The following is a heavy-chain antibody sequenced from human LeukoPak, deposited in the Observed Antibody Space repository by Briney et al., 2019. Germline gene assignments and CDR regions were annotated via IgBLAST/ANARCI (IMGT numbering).Heavy chain of an antibody. Sequence: SETLSLTCTVSGDSISNNYWNWIRQPPGKGLEWIGSIYYSGSTYYNPSLKSRVTISVDTSKNQFSLKLSSVTAADTAVYYCARGAYDFWSGYYYPGYYYYVDVWGKGTTVTVSS. CDR1: GDSISNNY. CDR3: ARGAYDFWSGYYYPGYYYYVDV. J-gene: IGHJ6*03. V-gene: IGHV4-59*12. D-gene: IGHD3-3*01. CDR2: IYYSGST.